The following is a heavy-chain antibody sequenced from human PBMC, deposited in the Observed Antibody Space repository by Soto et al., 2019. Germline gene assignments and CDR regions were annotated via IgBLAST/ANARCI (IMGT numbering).Heavy chain of an antibody. V-gene: IGHV1-18*01. CDR3: ARDRGVAPPVAGNTHYFYYMDV. Sequence: QDQLLQSGAEVKKPGASVTVSCKASGYSFTNYGITWVRQAPGQGLEWMGWISAFNGNTHYAQTHQGRVTMTTDASTSTAYMQLRSLRSDDTAVYYCARDRGVAPPVAGNTHYFYYMDVWGKGTTVTVSS. J-gene: IGHJ6*03. CDR1: GYSFTNYG. D-gene: IGHD6-19*01. CDR2: ISAFNGNT.